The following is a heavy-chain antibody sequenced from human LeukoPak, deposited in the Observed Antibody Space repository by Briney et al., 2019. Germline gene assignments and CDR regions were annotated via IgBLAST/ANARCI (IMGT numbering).Heavy chain of an antibody. CDR1: GFTFSSYA. CDR3: ARDRGGYGAPGLNY. CDR2: ISYDGSNK. J-gene: IGHJ4*02. Sequence: PGGSLRLSCAASGFTFSSYAMHWVRQAPGKWLELVAVISYDGSNKYHADSVKGRFTISRDNSKNTLHLQMNSLRAEDTAVYYCARDRGGYGAPGLNYWGQGTLVTVSS. V-gene: IGHV3-30-3*01. D-gene: IGHD5-12*01.